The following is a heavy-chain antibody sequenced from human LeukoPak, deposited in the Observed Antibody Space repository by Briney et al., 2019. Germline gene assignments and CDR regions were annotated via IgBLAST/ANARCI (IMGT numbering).Heavy chain of an antibody. CDR3: VRRSGDSSGFRI. V-gene: IGHV4-59*11. Sequence: SETLSLTCTVAGASISGPTWNWIRQPPGKGLEWIGRIYYSGATNYNPSLKSRVTMSVDTSKNQFSLKLSSGTAADTAVYYCVRRSGDSSGFRIWGQGTVVTVSS. CDR2: IYYSGAT. J-gene: IGHJ3*02. CDR1: GASISGPT. D-gene: IGHD3-22*01.